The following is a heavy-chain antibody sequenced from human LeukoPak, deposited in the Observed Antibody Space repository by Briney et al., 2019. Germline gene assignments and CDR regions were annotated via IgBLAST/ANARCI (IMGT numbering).Heavy chain of an antibody. J-gene: IGHJ6*03. Sequence: ASVKVSCKASGYTFTGYYMHWVRQAPGQGLEWMGWINPNSGGTNYAQKFQGGVTMTRDASISTAYMELSRLRSDDTAVYYCARGHCSTTSCPYYWYMDVWGRGTTVTVSS. CDR1: GYTFTGYY. CDR2: INPNSGGT. CDR3: ARGHCSTTSCPYYWYMDV. V-gene: IGHV1-2*02. D-gene: IGHD2-2*01.